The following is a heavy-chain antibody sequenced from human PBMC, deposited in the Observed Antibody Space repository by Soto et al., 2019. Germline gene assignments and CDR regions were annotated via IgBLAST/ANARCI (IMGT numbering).Heavy chain of an antibody. CDR2: INPSGGST. CDR1: GYTFTSYY. J-gene: IGHJ4*02. D-gene: IGHD6-13*01. Sequence: EASVQVSCKASGYTFTSYYMHWVRQAPGQGLEWMGIINPSGGSTSYAQKFQGRVTMTRDTSTSTVYMELSRLRSEDTAVYYCASSLVYPAAGNQLGYWGQGSLVTVSS. CDR3: ASSLVYPAAGNQLGY. V-gene: IGHV1-46*01.